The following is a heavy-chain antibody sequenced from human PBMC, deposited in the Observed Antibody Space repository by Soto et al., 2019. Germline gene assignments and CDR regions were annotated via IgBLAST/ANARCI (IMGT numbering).Heavy chain of an antibody. D-gene: IGHD1-1*01. J-gene: IGHJ4*02. CDR2: IYHSGST. CDR3: ARGGTWQY. V-gene: IGHV4-38-2*01. CDR1: GYSISSGYF. Sequence: PSETLSLTCDVPGYSISSGYFWGWIRQPPGKGLEWIGSIYHSGSTKYNPSLKSRVNMSVDTSKNQFSLKLSSVTAADTAVYYCARGGTWQYWGQGTQVTVSS.